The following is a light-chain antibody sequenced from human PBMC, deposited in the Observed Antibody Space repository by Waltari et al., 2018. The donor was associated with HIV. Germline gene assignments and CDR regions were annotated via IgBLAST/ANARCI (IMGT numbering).Light chain of an antibody. CDR1: NSDVGGYWY. J-gene: IGLJ2*01. Sequence: QSALTQPRSVSGSPGQSVTISCTGTNSDVGGYWYVSWYQQHPGKAPKILIFDVNKRPSGVPDRFTGSKSGNTASLTISGLQAEDEADYSFCSYGPSDTPVVFGVGTQLTVL. CDR3: CSYGPSDTPVV. CDR2: DVN. V-gene: IGLV2-11*01.